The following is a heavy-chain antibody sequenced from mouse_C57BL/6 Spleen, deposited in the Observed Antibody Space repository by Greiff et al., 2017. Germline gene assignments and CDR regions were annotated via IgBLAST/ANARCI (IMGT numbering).Heavy chain of an antibody. D-gene: IGHD2-4*01. J-gene: IGHJ3*01. Sequence: VQLQQSGPELVKPGASVKLSCKASGYTFTSYDINWVKQRPGQGLEWIGWIYPRDGSTKYNEKFKGKATLTVDTSSSTAYMELHSLTSEDSAVFFCARGGLDPYDYDGFGDWGQGTLVTVSA. CDR2: IYPRDGST. V-gene: IGHV1-85*01. CDR1: GYTFTSYD. CDR3: ARGGLDPYDYDGFGD.